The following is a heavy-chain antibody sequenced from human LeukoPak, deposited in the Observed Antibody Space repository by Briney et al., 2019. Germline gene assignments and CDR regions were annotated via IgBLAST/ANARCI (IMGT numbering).Heavy chain of an antibody. J-gene: IGHJ4*02. V-gene: IGHV3-23*01. CDR3: ARDIELSC. CDR2: ISASGGNS. D-gene: IGHD1-26*01. CDR1: GFTFSDSA. Sequence: PGGSLRLSCEAPGFTFSDSAMSWVRQASGRGLEWVSLISASGGNSYYADSVKGRFTVSRDSSKNTLHLQMNSLRAEDTAVYYCARDIELSCWGQGTLVTVSS.